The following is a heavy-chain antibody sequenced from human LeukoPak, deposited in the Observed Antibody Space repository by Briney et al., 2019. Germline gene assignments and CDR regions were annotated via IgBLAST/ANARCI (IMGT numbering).Heavy chain of an antibody. V-gene: IGHV3-11*01. CDR3: ARVGYSSSWYSNYYYYMDV. CDR2: ISSSGSTI. CDR1: GFTFSDYY. Sequence: GGFLRLSCAASGFTFSDYYMSWIRQAPGKGLEWVSYISSSGSTIYYADSVKGRFTISRDNAKNSLYLQMNSLRAEDTAVYYCARVGYSSSWYSNYYYYMDVWGKGTTVTVSS. J-gene: IGHJ6*03. D-gene: IGHD6-13*01.